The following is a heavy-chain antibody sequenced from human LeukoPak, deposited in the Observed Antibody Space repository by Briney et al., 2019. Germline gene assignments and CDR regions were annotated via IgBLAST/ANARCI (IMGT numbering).Heavy chain of an antibody. Sequence: GGSLRLSCAASGFTFSSYAMHWVRQAPGKGLEWLAVISYDGSNKDYADSVKGRFTVSRDNSKNTLYLQMNSLRAEDTAVYYCARDSLRFLEWLSDYYYYGMDVWGQGTTVTVSS. CDR3: ARDSLRFLEWLSDYYYYGMDV. D-gene: IGHD3-3*01. CDR2: ISYDGSNK. J-gene: IGHJ6*02. CDR1: GFTFSSYA. V-gene: IGHV3-30-3*01.